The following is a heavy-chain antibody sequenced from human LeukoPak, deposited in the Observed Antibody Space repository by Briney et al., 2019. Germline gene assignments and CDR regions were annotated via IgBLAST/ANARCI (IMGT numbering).Heavy chain of an antibody. Sequence: SGTLSLTCTVSYDSIGTYLWNWVRQPAGKGLEWIGRIFASGSTFYSPSLKSRVTMSVDTSKSQFSLKLNSVTAADTAVYYCARGAGYSREVNYYYYMDVWGKGTTVTVSS. CDR1: YDSIGTYL. CDR3: ARGAGYSREVNYYYYMDV. J-gene: IGHJ6*03. CDR2: IFASGST. D-gene: IGHD1-26*01. V-gene: IGHV4-4*07.